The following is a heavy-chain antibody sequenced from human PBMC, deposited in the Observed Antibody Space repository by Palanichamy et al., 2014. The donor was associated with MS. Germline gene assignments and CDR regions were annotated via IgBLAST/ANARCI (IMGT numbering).Heavy chain of an antibody. CDR3: ARDLGNYDSSERVFDY. CDR2: ISSSSSYI. J-gene: IGHJ4*02. Sequence: EVQLVESGGGPGQAWGVPETLLCSLWIHLQYLYHELGPPGSRKGLEWVSSISSSSSYIYYADSVKGRLTISRDNAKNSLYLQMNSLRAEDTAVYYCARDLGNYDSSERVFDYWGQGTLVTVSS. D-gene: IGHD3-22*01. CDR1: IHLQYLY. V-gene: IGHV3-21*01.